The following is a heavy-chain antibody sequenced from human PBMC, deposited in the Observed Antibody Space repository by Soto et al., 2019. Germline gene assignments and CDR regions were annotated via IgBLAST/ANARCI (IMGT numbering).Heavy chain of an antibody. CDR1: GFTFSSYA. J-gene: IGHJ4*02. V-gene: IGHV3-23*01. Sequence: PGGSLRLSCAASGFTFSSYAMSWVRQAPGKGLEWVSAISGSGGSTYYADSVKGRFTISRDNSKNTLYLQMNSLRAEDTAVYYCEKDLLRTVTTGGVDYWGQGPLVTVSS. CDR3: EKDLLRTVTTGGVDY. CDR2: ISGSGGST. D-gene: IGHD4-17*01.